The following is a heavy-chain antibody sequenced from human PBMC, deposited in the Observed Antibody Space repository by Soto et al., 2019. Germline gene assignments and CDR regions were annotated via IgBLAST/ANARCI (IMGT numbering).Heavy chain of an antibody. CDR3: ARGVFNVDTAFYFDY. J-gene: IGHJ4*02. V-gene: IGHV4-31*03. CDR2: THYSGGT. Sequence: QVQLQESGPGLVKPSQTLSLTCTVSGGSISGVTFYWSWIHQLPGKGLEWVGSTHYSGGTNNNPSLKSRVSMSVDTSENHFSLEVTSVTAADTAVYYCARGVFNVDTAFYFDYWGQGALVTVSS. D-gene: IGHD5-18*01. CDR1: GGSISGVTFY.